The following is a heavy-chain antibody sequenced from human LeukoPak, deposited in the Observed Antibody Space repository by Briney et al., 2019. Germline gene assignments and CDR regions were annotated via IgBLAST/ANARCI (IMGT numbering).Heavy chain of an antibody. CDR2: IKQGGGER. CDR1: GFTFSGHW. CDR3: ARGPNYGSRTDYLDY. J-gene: IGHJ4*02. Sequence: GGSLRLSCAASGFTFSGHWMNWVRQAPGKGLEWVANIKQGGGERNYVDSVKGRFTVSRDDAKSSLYLHMNSLRAEDTAIYYCARGPNYGSRTDYLDYWGQGTLVTVSS. V-gene: IGHV3-7*03. D-gene: IGHD4-17*01.